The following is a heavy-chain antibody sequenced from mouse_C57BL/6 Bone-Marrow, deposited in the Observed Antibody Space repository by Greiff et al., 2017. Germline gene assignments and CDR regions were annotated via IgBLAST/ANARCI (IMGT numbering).Heavy chain of an antibody. D-gene: IGHD1-1*01. CDR2: IDPSDSYT. CDR3: AREGDYYGSSSAWFAY. V-gene: IGHV1-69*01. Sequence: QVQLQQPGAELVMPGASVKLSCKASGYTFTSYWMHWVKQRPGQGLEWIGEIDPSDSYTNYNHKFKGKSTLTVDKSSSTAYMQLSSLTSEDSAVYYCAREGDYYGSSSAWFAYWGQGTLVTVSA. CDR1: GYTFTSYW. J-gene: IGHJ3*01.